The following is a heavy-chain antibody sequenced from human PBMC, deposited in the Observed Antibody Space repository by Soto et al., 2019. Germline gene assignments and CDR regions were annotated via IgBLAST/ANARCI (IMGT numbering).Heavy chain of an antibody. CDR3: ADDYVGRSPY. CDR1: GFSLTTDRVG. V-gene: IGHV2-5*02. CDR2: IYWDDSK. Sequence: QITLKESGPTLVKPTQTLTLTCTFSGFSLTTDRVGVGWIRQPPGEALEWLAVIYWDDSKTYRPSLESRLTIPNHSSTILRALTHNNTDSRRTATYYCADDYVGRSPYCGQGTLVPVSS. D-gene: IGHD3-10*02. J-gene: IGHJ4*02.